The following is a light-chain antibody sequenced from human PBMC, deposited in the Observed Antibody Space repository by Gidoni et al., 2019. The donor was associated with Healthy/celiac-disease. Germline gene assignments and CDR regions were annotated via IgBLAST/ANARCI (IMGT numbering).Light chain of an antibody. J-gene: IGKJ2*01. Sequence: EIVLTHAPGTLSLSPGERATLSCRARQSVSSSYLAWYQQKPGQAPRLLIYGASSRATGIPDRFSGSGSGPDFTLTISRLDPEDFAVYYCQQYGSSLYTFGQGTKLEIK. V-gene: IGKV3-20*01. CDR3: QQYGSSLYT. CDR2: GAS. CDR1: QSVSSSY.